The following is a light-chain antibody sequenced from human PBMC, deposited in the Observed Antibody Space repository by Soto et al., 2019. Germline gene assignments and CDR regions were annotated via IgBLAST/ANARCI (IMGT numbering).Light chain of an antibody. Sequence: IQMTQSPSSVSASVGDRVTITCRASQGISNWLAWYQQQPGKAPKLLISSAYTLQSGVPSRFSGGGSGTHFTLIISSLQPEDFATYYCQQTNTFLPLTFGGGTKVEIK. J-gene: IGKJ4*01. CDR2: SAY. V-gene: IGKV1-12*01. CDR3: QQTNTFLPLT. CDR1: QGISNW.